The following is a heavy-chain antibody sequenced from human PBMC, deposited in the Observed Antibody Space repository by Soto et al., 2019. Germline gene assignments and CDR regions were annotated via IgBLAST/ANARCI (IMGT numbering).Heavy chain of an antibody. Sequence: GDSVQVSCKVSGYTLTELSMHWVRQAPGKGLEWMGGFDPEDGETIYAQKFQGRVTMTEDTSTDTAYMELSSLRSEDTAVYYCAKRRPYDILTGYYRGAFDSWCEGTMVPVS. CDR1: GYTLTELS. CDR2: FDPEDGET. J-gene: IGHJ3*02. CDR3: AKRRPYDILTGYYRGAFDS. V-gene: IGHV1-24*01. D-gene: IGHD3-9*01.